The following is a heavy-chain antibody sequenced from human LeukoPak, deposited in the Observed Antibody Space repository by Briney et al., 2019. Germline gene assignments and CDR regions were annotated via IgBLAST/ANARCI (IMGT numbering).Heavy chain of an antibody. Sequence: ASVKVSCKASGGTFSSYAISWVRQAPGQGLEWMGGIIPIFGTANYAQKFQGRVTITADESTSTAYMELSSLRSEDTAVYYCARVRLPPRDGYNYDYWGQGTLVTVSS. D-gene: IGHD5-24*01. CDR2: IIPIFGTA. CDR3: ARVRLPPRDGYNYDY. CDR1: GGTFSSYA. J-gene: IGHJ4*02. V-gene: IGHV1-69*13.